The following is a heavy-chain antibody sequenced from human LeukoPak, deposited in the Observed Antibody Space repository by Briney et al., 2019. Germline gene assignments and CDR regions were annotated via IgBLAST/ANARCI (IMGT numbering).Heavy chain of an antibody. CDR3: AKAPYGYNEPFDY. Sequence: GGSLRLSCAASGFTFSSYAMSWVRQAPGKGLEWVSAISGSGGSTYYADSVKGRLTISRDNSKNTLYLQMNSLRAEDTAVYYCAKAPYGYNEPFDYWGQGTLVTVSS. CDR2: ISGSGGST. V-gene: IGHV3-23*01. CDR1: GFTFSSYA. D-gene: IGHD5-12*01. J-gene: IGHJ4*02.